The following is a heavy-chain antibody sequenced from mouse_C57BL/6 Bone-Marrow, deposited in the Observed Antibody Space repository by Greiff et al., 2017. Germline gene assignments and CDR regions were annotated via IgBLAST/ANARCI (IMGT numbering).Heavy chain of an antibody. Sequence: EVKLQESGPELVKPGASVKISCKASGYSFTGYYMNWVKQSPEKSLEWIGEINPSTGGTTYNQKFKAKATLTVDKSSSTAYMQLKSLTSEDSAVYYCAIDYDFLYAMDYWGQGTSVTVSS. J-gene: IGHJ4*01. V-gene: IGHV1-42*01. D-gene: IGHD2-4*01. CDR3: AIDYDFLYAMDY. CDR2: INPSTGGT. CDR1: GYSFTGYY.